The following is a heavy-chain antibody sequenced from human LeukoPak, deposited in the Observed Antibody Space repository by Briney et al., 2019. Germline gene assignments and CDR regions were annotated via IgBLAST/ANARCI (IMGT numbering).Heavy chain of an antibody. J-gene: IGHJ6*02. Sequence: PSEILSLTCTVSGDSINSYYWSWIRQPAGKGLEWIGSIYTSGRTNYNPSLKSRVTMSVDTPKNQFSLKLSSVTPADAAVYYCARVGIGAAANYGMDVWGQGTTVTVSS. CDR1: GDSINSYY. CDR2: IYTSGRT. V-gene: IGHV4-4*07. D-gene: IGHD6-13*01. CDR3: ARVGIGAAANYGMDV.